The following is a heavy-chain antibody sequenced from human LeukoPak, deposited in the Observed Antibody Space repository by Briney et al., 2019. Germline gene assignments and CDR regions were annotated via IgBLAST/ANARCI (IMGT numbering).Heavy chain of an antibody. Sequence: SETLSLTCTVSGGSITSNSYYWAWIRQPPGKGLEWFASSVYSGTAYYNPSLKSRATISVDTSKSQFSLNLTSWTAEDTVVYLCAGRATWGCSFDSWGQGTLITVSS. D-gene: IGHD2-15*01. CDR2: SVYSGTA. CDR3: AGRATWGCSFDS. V-gene: IGHV4-39*01. J-gene: IGHJ4*02. CDR1: GGSITSNSYY.